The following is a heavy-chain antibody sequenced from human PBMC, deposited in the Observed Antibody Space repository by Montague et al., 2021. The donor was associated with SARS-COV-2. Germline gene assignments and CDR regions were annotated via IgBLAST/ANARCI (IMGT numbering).Heavy chain of an antibody. CDR3: ARHALGYFDWLNEGYFDY. CDR2: IYYSGST. Sequence: SETLSLTCTVSGGSISSYYWSWIRQPPGKGLEWIGYIYYSGSTNYNPSLKSRVTISIDTSKNQFSLKLISVTAADTAVYYCARHALGYFDWLNEGYFDYWGQGTLVTVSS. CDR1: GGSISSYY. D-gene: IGHD3-9*01. J-gene: IGHJ4*02. V-gene: IGHV4-59*08.